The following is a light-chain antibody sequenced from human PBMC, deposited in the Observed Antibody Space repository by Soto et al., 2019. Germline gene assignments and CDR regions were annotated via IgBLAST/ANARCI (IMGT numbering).Light chain of an antibody. CDR2: SAS. CDR3: QQANGFPYT. J-gene: IGKJ2*01. Sequence: DILMTQSPSSVSASVGDRVTITCRASQGISSYLAWYQQKPGQAPKLLIHSASSLESGVPSRFSGSGSGTDFTLTISSLQPEDFATYFCQQANGFPYTFGQGTKLEI. V-gene: IGKV1D-12*01. CDR1: QGISSY.